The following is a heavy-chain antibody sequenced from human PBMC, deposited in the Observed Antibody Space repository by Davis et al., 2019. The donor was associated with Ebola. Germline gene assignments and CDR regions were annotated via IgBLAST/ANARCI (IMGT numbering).Heavy chain of an antibody. D-gene: IGHD6-6*01. CDR1: GGSISTGDFY. CDR3: GRALGARPGYFQH. CDR2: IYSGGST. J-gene: IGHJ1*01. V-gene: IGHV4-30-4*01. Sequence: MPSETLSLTCTVSGGSISTGDFYWSWIRQPPGKGLEWIGYIYSGGSTYYNPSLKSRVTISVDTSKNQFSLKLNSVTAADTAVYYCGRALGARPGYFQHWGQGTLVTVSS.